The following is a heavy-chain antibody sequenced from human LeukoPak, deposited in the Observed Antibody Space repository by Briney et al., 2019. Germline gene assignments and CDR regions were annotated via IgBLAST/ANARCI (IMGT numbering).Heavy chain of an antibody. CDR2: IWYDGSNK. D-gene: IGHD2-15*01. V-gene: IGHV3-33*01. CDR1: GFTFSSYG. Sequence: GGSLRLSCAASGFTFSSYGMHWVRQAPGKGLEWVAVIWYDGSNKYYADCVKGRFTISRDNPKNTLYLQMNSLRAEDTAVYYCAREGPPIDIVVVVAATSAGMDVWGHGTPVTVSS. CDR3: AREGPPIDIVVVVAATSAGMDV. J-gene: IGHJ6*02.